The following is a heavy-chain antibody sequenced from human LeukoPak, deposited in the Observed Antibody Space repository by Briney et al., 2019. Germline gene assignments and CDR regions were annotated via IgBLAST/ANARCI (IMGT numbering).Heavy chain of an antibody. CDR3: ARETYCSGGSCFFYFDY. Sequence: ASVKVSCKASGYTFTSYGISWVRQAPGQGLEWMGWISAYNGNTNYAQKFQGRVTITADESTSTAYMELSSLRSEDTAVYYCARETYCSGGSCFFYFDYWGQGTLVTVSS. J-gene: IGHJ4*02. CDR1: GYTFTSYG. CDR2: ISAYNGNT. V-gene: IGHV1-18*01. D-gene: IGHD2-15*01.